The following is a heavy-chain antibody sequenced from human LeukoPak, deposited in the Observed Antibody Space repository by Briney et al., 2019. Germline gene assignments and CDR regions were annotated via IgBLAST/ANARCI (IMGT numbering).Heavy chain of an antibody. Sequence: GGSLRLSCAASGITFSGYCIHWVRQAPGKGLLWVSPISSDGSSAHYADSVRGRFTISRDNAKSTLYLQMNSLRVEDTAVYYCGGSSSYNGFDPWGQRTLVTVSS. V-gene: IGHV3-74*01. J-gene: IGHJ5*02. D-gene: IGHD1-26*01. CDR2: ISSDGSSA. CDR3: GGSSSYNGFDP. CDR1: GITFSGYC.